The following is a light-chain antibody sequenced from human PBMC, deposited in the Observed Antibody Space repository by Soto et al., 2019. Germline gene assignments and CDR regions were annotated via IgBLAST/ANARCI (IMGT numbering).Light chain of an antibody. Sequence: EIVMTQSPATLSVSPWEGATLSCRASKSGSSKLAWSQQKPGQAPRLLIDGTSTRATGIPARFSGSGSGTEFTLIISSLQSEDSAVYYCQQYKSWLWTFGQGTKVDIK. V-gene: IGKV3-15*01. CDR1: KSGSSK. J-gene: IGKJ1*01. CDR3: QQYKSWLWT. CDR2: GTS.